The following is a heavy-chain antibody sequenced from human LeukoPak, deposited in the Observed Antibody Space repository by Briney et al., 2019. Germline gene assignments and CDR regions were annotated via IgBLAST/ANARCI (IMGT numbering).Heavy chain of an antibody. CDR3: ARHEVSETYCYGSGSYRAMSTSSNFDY. CDR2: IYYSGST. Sequence: SETLSLTCTVSGGSISSSSYYWGWIRQPPGKGLEWIGSIYYSGSTYYNPSLKSRVTISVDTSKNQFSLKLSSVTAADTAVYYCARHEVSETYCYGSGSYRAMSTSSNFDYWGQGTLVTVSS. CDR1: GGSISSSSYY. J-gene: IGHJ4*02. D-gene: IGHD3-10*01. V-gene: IGHV4-39*01.